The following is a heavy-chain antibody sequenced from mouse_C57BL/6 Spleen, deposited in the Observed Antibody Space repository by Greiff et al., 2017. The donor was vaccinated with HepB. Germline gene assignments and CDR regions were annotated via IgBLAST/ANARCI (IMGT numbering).Heavy chain of an antibody. D-gene: IGHD2-4*01. CDR2: INPSNGGT. CDR3: ARRGIYYDSWFAY. Sequence: VQLQQPGTELVKPGASVKLSCKASGYTFTSYWMHWVKQRPGQGLEWIGNINPSNGGTKYNEKFKSTATLTVDKSSSTAYMQLSSLTSEDSAVYYCARRGIYYDSWFAYWGQGTLVTVSA. J-gene: IGHJ3*01. V-gene: IGHV1-53*01. CDR1: GYTFTSYW.